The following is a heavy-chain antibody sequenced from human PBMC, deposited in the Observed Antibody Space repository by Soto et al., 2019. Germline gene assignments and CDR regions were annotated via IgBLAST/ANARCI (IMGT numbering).Heavy chain of an antibody. D-gene: IGHD4-17*01. CDR3: TRVGGYYGDYPNFDY. CDR2: IYYTGST. J-gene: IGHJ4*02. CDR1: GSSISPFY. V-gene: IGHV4-59*01. Sequence: SETLSLTCPVSGSSISPFYWSWIRQPPGKGLEWIGYIYYTGSTKYNPSLKSRVTLSLGTSRNQLSLKLNPVTAADTAVYYCTRVGGYYGDYPNFDYWGPGTLVTVSS.